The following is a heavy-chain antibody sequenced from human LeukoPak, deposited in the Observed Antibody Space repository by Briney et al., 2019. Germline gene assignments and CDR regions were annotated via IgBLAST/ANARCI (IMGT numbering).Heavy chain of an antibody. CDR3: ARRKYYSDSSGYYQSTDDAFDI. V-gene: IGHV7-4-1*02. D-gene: IGHD3-22*01. CDR2: INTNTGNP. CDR1: GYTLTSYA. J-gene: IGHJ3*02. Sequence: ASVKVSCKASGYTLTSYAMNWVRQAPGQGLEWMGWINTNTGNPTYAQGFTGRFVFSLDTSVSTTYLQISSLKAEDTAVYYCARRKYYSDSSGYYQSTDDAFDIWGQGTMVTVSS.